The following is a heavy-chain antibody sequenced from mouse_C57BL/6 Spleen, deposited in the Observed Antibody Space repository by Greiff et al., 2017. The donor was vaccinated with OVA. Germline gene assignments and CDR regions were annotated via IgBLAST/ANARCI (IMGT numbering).Heavy chain of an antibody. Sequence: QVQLKESGAELMKPGASVKLSCKATGYTFTGYWIEWVKQRPGHGLEWIGEILPGSGSIHYNEKFKGKATFTADTSSNTAYMQLSSLTTEDSAIYYCAKKGPTDGSYWYFDVWGTGTTVTVSS. CDR1: GYTFTGYW. CDR3: AKKGPTDGSYWYFDV. J-gene: IGHJ1*03. CDR2: ILPGSGSI. D-gene: IGHD1-1*01. V-gene: IGHV1-9*01.